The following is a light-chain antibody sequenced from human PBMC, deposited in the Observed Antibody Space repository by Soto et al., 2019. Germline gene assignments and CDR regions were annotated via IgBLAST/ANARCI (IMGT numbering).Light chain of an antibody. Sequence: EIVLTQSPGTLSLSPGERATLSCRASQSLITRYLAWYQQKPGQAPRLLVYAASSRATGIPDRFSGSGSGTDFTLTITRLEPEDFAGYYCKQYGSSMFTFGQGTHLEI. CDR1: QSLITRY. J-gene: IGKJ2*01. CDR2: AAS. V-gene: IGKV3-20*01. CDR3: KQYGSSMFT.